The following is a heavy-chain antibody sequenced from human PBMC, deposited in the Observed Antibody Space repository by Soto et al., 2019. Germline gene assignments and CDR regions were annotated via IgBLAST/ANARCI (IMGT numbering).Heavy chain of an antibody. J-gene: IGHJ6*02. CDR3: AKDSGYQLPDNYFYYGLDV. CDR1: GFTFTSHA. CDR2: ISYDEIGK. D-gene: IGHD2-2*01. V-gene: IGHV3-30*18. Sequence: QGQLVESGGGVVQPGRSLRLSCAASGFTFTSHAMHWVRQTPGKGLEWVAAISYDEIGKKYASSVKGRFTVSRDHVKNTLSLQMNSLRPEDTAVYYCAKDSGYQLPDNYFYYGLDVWGQGTTVTVSS.